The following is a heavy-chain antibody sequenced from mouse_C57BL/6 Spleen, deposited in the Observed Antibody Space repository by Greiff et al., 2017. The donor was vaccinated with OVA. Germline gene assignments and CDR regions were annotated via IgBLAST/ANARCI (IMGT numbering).Heavy chain of an antibody. V-gene: IGHV1-15*01. J-gene: IGHJ3*01. CDR3: TRSGYSNYGFAY. CDR1: GYTFTDYE. CDR2: IDPETGGT. Sequence: VQLKESGAELVRPGASVTLSCKASGYTFTDYEMHWVKQTPVHGLEWIGAIDPETGGTAYNQKFKGKAILTADKSSSTAYMELRSLTSEDSAVYYCTRSGYSNYGFAYWGQGTLVTVSA. D-gene: IGHD2-5*01.